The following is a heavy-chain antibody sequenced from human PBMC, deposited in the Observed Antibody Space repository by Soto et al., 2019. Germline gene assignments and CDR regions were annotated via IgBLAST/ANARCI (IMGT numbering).Heavy chain of an antibody. J-gene: IGHJ4*02. V-gene: IGHV3-23*01. D-gene: IGHD6-13*01. CDR3: AKDGLSDSPSAIDY. Sequence: GGSLRLSCAASGFTFTKSGMSWVRQAPGKGLEWVAGIGGSGRKTYYADSVKGRFSISRDNSKNSLFLQMNSLSADDTAIYYCAKDGLSDSPSAIDYWGLGTLVTVSS. CDR2: IGGSGRKT. CDR1: GFTFTKSG.